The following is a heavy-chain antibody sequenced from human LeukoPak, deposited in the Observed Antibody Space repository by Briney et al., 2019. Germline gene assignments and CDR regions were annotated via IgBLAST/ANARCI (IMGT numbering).Heavy chain of an antibody. J-gene: IGHJ5*02. Sequence: ASETLSLTCTVSGGSISSYYWSWIRQPPGKGLEWIGYIYYSGSTNYNPSLKSRVTISVDTSKNQFSLKLSSVTAADTAVYYCARVDIAILWFDPWGQGTLVTVSS. V-gene: IGHV4-59*01. CDR3: ARVDIAILWFDP. CDR2: IYYSGST. D-gene: IGHD5-18*01. CDR1: GGSISSYY.